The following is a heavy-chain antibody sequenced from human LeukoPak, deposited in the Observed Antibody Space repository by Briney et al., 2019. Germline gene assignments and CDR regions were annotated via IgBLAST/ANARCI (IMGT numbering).Heavy chain of an antibody. CDR1: GFTFSSYG. CDR2: ISYDGSNK. Sequence: PGGSLRLSCAASGFTFSSYGMHWVRQAPGKGLEWEAVISYDGSNKYYADSVKGRFTISRDNSKNTLYLQMNSLRAEDTAVYYCAKPDCGSTNCYADLFDYWGQGTLVTVSS. J-gene: IGHJ4*02. D-gene: IGHD2-2*01. CDR3: AKPDCGSTNCYADLFDY. V-gene: IGHV3-30*18.